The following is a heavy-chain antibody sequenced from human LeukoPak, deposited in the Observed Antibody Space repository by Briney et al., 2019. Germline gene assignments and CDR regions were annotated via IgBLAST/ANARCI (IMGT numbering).Heavy chain of an antibody. D-gene: IGHD3-22*01. CDR1: GYSISSGYY. V-gene: IGHV4-38-2*02. Sequence: SETLSLTCTVSGYSISSGYYWGWIRQPPGKGLEWIGSIYHSGSTYYNPSRKSRVTISVDTSKNQFSLKLSSVTAADTAVYYCARVPILYYYDSSGHPGFDPWGQGTLVTVSS. J-gene: IGHJ5*02. CDR3: ARVPILYYYDSSGHPGFDP. CDR2: IYHSGST.